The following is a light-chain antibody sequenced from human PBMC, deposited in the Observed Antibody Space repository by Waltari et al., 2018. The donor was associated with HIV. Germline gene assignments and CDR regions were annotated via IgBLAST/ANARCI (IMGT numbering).Light chain of an antibody. CDR1: QSVRSSF. Sequence: DIVLTQSPGTLSLSPGERATLSCRASQSVRSSFLAWYQQKPGQAPRLLIYGASSRATGIPDRFSGSGSGTDFTLTISRVGPEDLAVYYCQQYRSSQWTFGQGTKVEIK. J-gene: IGKJ1*01. CDR3: QQYRSSQWT. V-gene: IGKV3-20*01. CDR2: GAS.